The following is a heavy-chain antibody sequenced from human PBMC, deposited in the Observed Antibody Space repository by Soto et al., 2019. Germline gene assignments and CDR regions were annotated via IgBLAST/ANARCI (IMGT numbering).Heavy chain of an antibody. V-gene: IGHV4-4*02. D-gene: IGHD2-15*01. CDR1: GGSISSSNW. Sequence: SETLSLTCAVSGGSISSSNWWSWVRQPPGKGLEWIGEIYHSGSTNYNPSLKSRVTISVDKSKNQFSLKLSSVTAADTAVYYCASYQGSHGAFDYWGQGTLVTVSS. J-gene: IGHJ4*02. CDR2: IYHSGST. CDR3: ASYQGSHGAFDY.